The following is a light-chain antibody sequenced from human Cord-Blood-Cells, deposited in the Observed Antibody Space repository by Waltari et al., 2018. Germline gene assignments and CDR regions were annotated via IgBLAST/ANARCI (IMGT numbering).Light chain of an antibody. V-gene: IGLV2-14*01. CDR2: EVS. J-gene: IGLJ2*01. Sequence: QSALTQPASVSGSPGQSIPIPCTGTSSDVGGYNSVSWYQQHPGKAPKLMIYEVSNRPSGVSNRFSGSKSGNTASLTISGLQAEDEADYYCNSYTSSSTLVVFGGGTKLTVL. CDR3: NSYTSSSTLVV. CDR1: SSDVGGYNS.